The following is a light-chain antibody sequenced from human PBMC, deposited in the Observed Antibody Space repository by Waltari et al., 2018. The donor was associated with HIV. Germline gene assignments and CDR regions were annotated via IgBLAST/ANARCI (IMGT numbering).Light chain of an antibody. CDR2: EGP. CDR1: SSDVGSCKF. CDR3: CSCATPNTRV. V-gene: IGLV2-23*01. Sequence: QSALTQPASVSGSPGQSISISCTGTSSDVGSCKFVSWFQQHPGKAPTLLIYEGPKRPSGVSNRFSASKSGNTVPLTIRGIQAEDEADYYVCSCATPNTRVFGGGTKLTVL. J-gene: IGLJ3*02.